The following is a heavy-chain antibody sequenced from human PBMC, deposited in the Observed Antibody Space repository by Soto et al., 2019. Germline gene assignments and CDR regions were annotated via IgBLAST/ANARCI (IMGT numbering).Heavy chain of an antibody. V-gene: IGHV3-15*01. D-gene: IGHD5-12*01. J-gene: IGHJ5*02. Sequence: GGSLRLSCAASGFTFTKTWMSWVRQAPGKGLEWVARIKSETDGGTTDYAAPVEGRFTTSRDDSKSIAYLQMNSLKTEDTAVYYCTRRVSGYDSFWFDPWGQGTLVTVSS. CDR3: TRRVSGYDSFWFDP. CDR1: GFTFTKTW. CDR2: IKSETDGGTT.